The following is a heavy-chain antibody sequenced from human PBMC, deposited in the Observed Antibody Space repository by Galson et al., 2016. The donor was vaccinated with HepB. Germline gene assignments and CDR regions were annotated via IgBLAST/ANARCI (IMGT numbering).Heavy chain of an antibody. D-gene: IGHD1-26*01. CDR3: TVGATTFDF. V-gene: IGHV3-30*04. Sequence: SLRLSCAASGFTFSTYAMHWVRQAPGKGLEWVAVISYDGSNHTYTDSVKGRFTISRDNSKNTLFLQMNSLRAEDTVVYYRTVGATTFDFWGQGTLVTVSS. CDR1: GFTFSTYA. CDR2: ISYDGSNH. J-gene: IGHJ4*02.